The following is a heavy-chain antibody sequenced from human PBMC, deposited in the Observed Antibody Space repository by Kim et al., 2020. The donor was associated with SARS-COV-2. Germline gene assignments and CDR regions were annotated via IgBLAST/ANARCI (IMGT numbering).Heavy chain of an antibody. CDR2: ISGSGGST. D-gene: IGHD3-10*01. J-gene: IGHJ6*02. V-gene: IGHV3-23*01. CDR1: GFTFSSYA. CDR3: AKKPGSHYYYYGMDV. Sequence: GGSLRLSCAASGFTFSSYAMSWVRQAPGKGLEWVSAISGSGGSTYYADSVKGRFTISRDNSKNTLYLQMNSLRAEDTAVYYCAKKPGSHYYYYGMDVWGQGTTVTVSS.